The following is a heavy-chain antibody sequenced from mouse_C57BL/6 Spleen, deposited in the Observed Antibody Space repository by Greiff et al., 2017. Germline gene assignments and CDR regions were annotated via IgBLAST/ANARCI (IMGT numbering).Heavy chain of an antibody. Sequence: QVQLKQPGAELVKPGASVKVSCKASGYTFTSYWMHWVKQRPGQGLEWIGRIHPSDSDTNYNQKFKGKATLTVDKSSSTAYMQLSSLTSEDSAVYYCAIGTAQAQGADWGQGTLVTVSA. V-gene: IGHV1-74*01. CDR1: GYTFTSYW. D-gene: IGHD3-2*02. J-gene: IGHJ3*01. CDR3: AIGTAQAQGAD. CDR2: IHPSDSDT.